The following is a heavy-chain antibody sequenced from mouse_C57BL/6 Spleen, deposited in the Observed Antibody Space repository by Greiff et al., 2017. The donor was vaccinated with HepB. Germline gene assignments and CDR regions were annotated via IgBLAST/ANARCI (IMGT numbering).Heavy chain of an antibody. CDR2: ISYDGSN. CDR3: ARPYDAYAMDY. Sequence: VQLKESGPGLVKPSQSLSLTCSVTGYSITSGYYWNWIRQFPGNKLEWMGYISYDGSNNYNPSLKNRISITRDTSKNQFFLKLNSVTTEDTATYYCARPYDAYAMDYWGQGTSVTVSS. CDR1: GYSITSGYY. J-gene: IGHJ4*01. D-gene: IGHD2-3*01. V-gene: IGHV3-6*01.